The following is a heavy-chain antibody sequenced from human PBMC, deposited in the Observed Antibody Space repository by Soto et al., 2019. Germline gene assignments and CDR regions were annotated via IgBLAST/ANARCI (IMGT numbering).Heavy chain of an antibody. CDR3: ARGWVRTVTNPIHFQH. V-gene: IGHV1-69*01. J-gene: IGHJ1*01. Sequence: QVQLVQSGAEVKKPGSSVKVSCKASGGTFSSYAISWGRQAPGQGLEWMGGIIPIFGTANYAQKFQGRVTITADESTSTAYMELSSLRSEDTAVYYCARGWVRTVTNPIHFQHWGQGTLVTVSS. CDR2: IIPIFGTA. CDR1: GGTFSSYA. D-gene: IGHD4-17*01.